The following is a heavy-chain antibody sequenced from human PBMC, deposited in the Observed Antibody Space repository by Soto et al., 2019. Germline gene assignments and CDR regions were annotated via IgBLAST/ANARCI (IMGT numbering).Heavy chain of an antibody. Sequence: QVQLQESGPGLVKPSGTLSLTCAVSSGSISNSNWWSWVRQPPGKGLEWIGEINHSGNVNYNPSLESRVIMSLDKSKNSFSLKLNSVTAADTAVYYCARNTRGLRPDLAYFFDSWGQGTLVTVSS. D-gene: IGHD3-10*01. J-gene: IGHJ4*02. CDR2: INHSGNV. V-gene: IGHV4-4*02. CDR1: SGSISNSNW. CDR3: ARNTRGLRPDLAYFFDS.